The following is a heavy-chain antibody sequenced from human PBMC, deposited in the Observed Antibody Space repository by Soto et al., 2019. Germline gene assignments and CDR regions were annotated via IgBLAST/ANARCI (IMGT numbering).Heavy chain of an antibody. J-gene: IGHJ3*02. D-gene: IGHD3-3*01. CDR1: GGSISSYY. CDR3: ARERVPIAFDI. Sequence: SETLSLTCTVSGGSISSYYWSWIRQPAGKGLEWIGRIYTSGSTNFNPSLKSRVTMSIDTSKSQFSSNLSSVTAADTAVYYCARERVPIAFDIWGQGTMVTVSS. V-gene: IGHV4-4*07. CDR2: IYTSGST.